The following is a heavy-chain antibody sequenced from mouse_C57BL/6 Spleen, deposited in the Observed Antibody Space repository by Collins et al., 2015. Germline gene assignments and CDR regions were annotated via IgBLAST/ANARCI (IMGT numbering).Heavy chain of an antibody. CDR1: GYTFTSYW. J-gene: IGHJ3*01. Sequence: DLVKPGASVKLSCKASGYTFTSYWINWIKQRPGQGLEWIGRIAPGSGSTYYNEMFKGKATLTVDTSSSTAYIQLSSLSSEDSAVYFCARERWEGFAYWGQGTLVTVSA. D-gene: IGHD1-1*02. CDR2: IAPGSGST. V-gene: IGHV1S41*01. CDR3: ARERWEGFAY.